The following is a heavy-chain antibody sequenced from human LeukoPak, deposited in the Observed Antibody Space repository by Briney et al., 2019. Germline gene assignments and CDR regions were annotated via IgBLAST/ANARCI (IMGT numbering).Heavy chain of an antibody. CDR1: GFTFDEYA. CDR2: ISWDGGST. CDR3: ARDRWGYSYGGD. V-gene: IGHV3-43D*03. D-gene: IGHD5-18*01. Sequence: PGGSLRLSCAASGFTFDEYAMHWVRQGPEKGLEWVSVISWDGGSTHYADSVKGRFTISRDNVKNSLYLQMNSLRAEDTAVYYCARDRWGYSYGGDWGQGTLVTVSS. J-gene: IGHJ4*02.